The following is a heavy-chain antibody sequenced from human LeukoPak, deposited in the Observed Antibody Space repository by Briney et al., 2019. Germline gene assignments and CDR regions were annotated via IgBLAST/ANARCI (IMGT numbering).Heavy chain of an antibody. CDR1: GFTFSSNS. V-gene: IGHV3-21*01. CDR3: ARLRRNSDRSGFYYYFDN. J-gene: IGHJ4*02. CDR2: INTVASYI. Sequence: GGSLRLSCAASGFTFSSNSFNWVRQAPGKGLEWVSSINTVASYIYYADSVRGRFTISRDNAENSLWLQMNGLRAEDSAVYYCARLRRNSDRSGFYYYFDNGGQGTLVTVSS. D-gene: IGHD3-22*01.